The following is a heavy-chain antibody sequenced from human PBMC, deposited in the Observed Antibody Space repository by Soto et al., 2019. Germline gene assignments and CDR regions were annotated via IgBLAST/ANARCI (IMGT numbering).Heavy chain of an antibody. D-gene: IGHD2-2*01. CDR1: GYTFTNYG. V-gene: IGHV1-18*01. CDR3: ARVIPGAEAWFGP. CDR2: ISAYTDNP. Sequence: ASVKVSCKASGYTFTNYGVTWVRQAPGQGLEWMGWISAYTDNPNYAQKFQGRVTMTIDTSTTTAYMDLRSLTSDDTAVYYCARVIPGAEAWFGPWGQGTLVTVSS. J-gene: IGHJ5*02.